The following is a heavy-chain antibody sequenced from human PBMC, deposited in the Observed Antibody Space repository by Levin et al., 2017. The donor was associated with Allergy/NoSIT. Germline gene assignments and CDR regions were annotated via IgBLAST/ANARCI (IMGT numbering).Heavy chain of an antibody. D-gene: IGHD3-10*01. CDR1: GFTFSNHG. CDR3: AKEAYYYDSGSCDY. Sequence: GGSLRLSCAASGFTFSNHGIHWVRQAPGKGLEWVALISHDGGNKYYADSVKGRFTISRDNSKNTVSLQMNSLRPEDTAIYYCAKEAYYYDSGSCDYWGQGTPVTVSS. CDR2: ISHDGGNK. V-gene: IGHV3-30*18. J-gene: IGHJ4*02.